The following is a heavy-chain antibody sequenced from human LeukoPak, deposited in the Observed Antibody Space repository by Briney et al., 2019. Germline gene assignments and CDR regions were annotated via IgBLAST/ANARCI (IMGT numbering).Heavy chain of an antibody. CDR2: IYYSGST. D-gene: IGHD3-22*01. CDR3: ARGRGVPYYYDSSGYYPADY. CDR1: GASVSSGDYY. Sequence: SETLSLTCTVSGASVSSGDYYWSWIRQPPGKGLECIGHIYYSGSTYYNPSLKSRVTISVDTSKNQFSLKLSSVTAADTAVYYCARGRGVPYYYDSSGYYPADYWGQGTLVTVSS. J-gene: IGHJ4*02. V-gene: IGHV4-30-4*01.